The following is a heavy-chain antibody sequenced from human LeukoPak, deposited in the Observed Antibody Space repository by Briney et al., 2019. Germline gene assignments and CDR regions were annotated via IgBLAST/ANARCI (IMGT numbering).Heavy chain of an antibody. CDR3: AKDIQLST. V-gene: IGHV3-66*01. CDR2: ILGGGST. D-gene: IGHD5-24*01. Sequence: GGSLRLSCAASGFTVSTNYMSWVRQAPGKGLEWVSVILGGGSTYYTDSVKGRFTISRDNSKNTLYLQMNSLRVEDTAMYFCAKDIQLSTWGLGTMVTVSS. J-gene: IGHJ3*01. CDR1: GFTVSTNY.